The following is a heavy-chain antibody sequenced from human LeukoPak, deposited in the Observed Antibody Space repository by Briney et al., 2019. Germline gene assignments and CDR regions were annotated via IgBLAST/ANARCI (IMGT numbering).Heavy chain of an antibody. J-gene: IGHJ4*02. CDR3: ARDELTGFDY. Sequence: SETLSLTCTVSSGSISSNYWSWIRQPPGKGLEWIGYIYYSGSTNYNPSLKSRVTISVDTSKNQFSLKLSSVTAADTAVYYCARDELTGFDYWGQGTLVTVSS. V-gene: IGHV4-59*12. D-gene: IGHD3-9*01. CDR2: IYYSGST. CDR1: SGSISSNY.